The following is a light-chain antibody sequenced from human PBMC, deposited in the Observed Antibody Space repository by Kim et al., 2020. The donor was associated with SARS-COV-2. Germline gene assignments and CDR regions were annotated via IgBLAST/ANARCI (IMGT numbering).Light chain of an antibody. J-gene: IGKJ4*02. Sequence: DIQMTQSPSTLSASVGDRVTITCRASQSISSWLAWFQQKPGKAPKSLIYDVSNLESGVPSRFSGSGSGTDFTLTISSLQPEDFASYYCQQYKTYPLTFGGGTKVDIK. V-gene: IGKV1-5*01. CDR3: QQYKTYPLT. CDR2: DVS. CDR1: QSISSW.